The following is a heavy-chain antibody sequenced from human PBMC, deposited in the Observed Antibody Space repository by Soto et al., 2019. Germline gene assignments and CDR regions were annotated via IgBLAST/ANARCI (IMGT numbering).Heavy chain of an antibody. Sequence: SETLSLTCAVSGYSLSSGYYWGWIRQPPGKGLEWIGSIYRSGNTYYNPSLKRGVTISTDPSKNLFSLKMRSVTATDTAVYYCASEADYSSRYFDYWGQGILVTVSS. V-gene: IGHV4-38-2*01. CDR3: ASEADYSSRYFDY. J-gene: IGHJ4*02. CDR1: GYSLSSGYY. CDR2: IYRSGNT. D-gene: IGHD4-4*01.